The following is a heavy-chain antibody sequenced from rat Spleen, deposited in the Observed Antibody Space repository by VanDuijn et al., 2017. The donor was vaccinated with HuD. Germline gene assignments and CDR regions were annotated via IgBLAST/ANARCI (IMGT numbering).Heavy chain of an antibody. J-gene: IGHJ3*01. CDR3: ARQDTSGYSNWFTY. Sequence: EVQLVESDGGLVQPGRSLKLSCEASGFTFRNFDMAWVRQAPTKGLEWVASISPSGVTYYRDSVKGRFTVSRENAKRTLFLQMDSLRSEDTATYYCARQDTSGYSNWFTYWGQGTLVTVSS. V-gene: IGHV5S23*01. CDR1: GFTFRNFD. CDR2: ISPSGVT. D-gene: IGHD4-3*01.